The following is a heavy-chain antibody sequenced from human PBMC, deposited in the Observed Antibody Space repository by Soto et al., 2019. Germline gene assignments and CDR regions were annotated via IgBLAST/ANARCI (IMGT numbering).Heavy chain of an antibody. D-gene: IGHD2-2*01. CDR2: ISGSGGDI. Sequence: PGGSLRLSCAGSGFTFRNYAMSWVRQAPGKGLEWVSTISGSGGDIYYADSVKGRFIISRDNSNNTLHLQMNSLRADDTAIYYCVKRRLNTITSLSDFWGQAVQVTVSS. J-gene: IGHJ1*01. CDR1: GFTFRNYA. CDR3: VKRRLNTITSLSDF. V-gene: IGHV3-23*01.